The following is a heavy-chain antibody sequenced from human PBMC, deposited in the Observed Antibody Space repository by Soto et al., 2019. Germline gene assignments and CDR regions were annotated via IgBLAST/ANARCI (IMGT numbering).Heavy chain of an antibody. Sequence: EVPLVESGGGLVQPGGSLRLSCAASGFTFSSYWMHRVRQVPGKGLVWVSHIDSDGNSTTYADSVKGRFTISRDNAKNTVYLQMNSLRAEDTAVYYCVRDDVGVGIDYWGLGTLVTVSS. D-gene: IGHD1-26*01. CDR2: IDSDGNST. CDR3: VRDDVGVGIDY. V-gene: IGHV3-74*03. CDR1: GFTFSSYW. J-gene: IGHJ4*02.